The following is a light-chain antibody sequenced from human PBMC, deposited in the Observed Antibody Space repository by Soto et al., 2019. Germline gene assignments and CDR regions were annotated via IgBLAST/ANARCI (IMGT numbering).Light chain of an antibody. CDR2: DVR. CDR1: SSDVGGYNY. CDR3: SSYTTISTYV. J-gene: IGLJ1*01. V-gene: IGLV2-14*01. Sequence: QSVLTQPASVSGSPGQSITISCTGTSSDVGGYNYVSWYQQHPGKAPILMIYDVRNRPSGVSNRFSGSKSVNTASLTISGLQAEDEADYYCSSYTTISTYVFGTGTKLTVL.